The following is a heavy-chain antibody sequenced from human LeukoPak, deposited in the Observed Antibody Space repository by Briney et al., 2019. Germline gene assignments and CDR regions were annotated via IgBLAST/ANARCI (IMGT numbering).Heavy chain of an antibody. CDR3: ARDVRYSGYDAFVY. J-gene: IGHJ4*02. Sequence: GGSLRLSCAASGFTFSSYSMNWVRQAPGKGLEWVSYISSSSSTIYYADSVKGRFTISRDNAKNSLYLQMNSLRAEDTAVYYCARDVRYSGYDAFVYWGQGTLVTVSS. V-gene: IGHV3-48*01. CDR1: GFTFSSYS. D-gene: IGHD5-12*01. CDR2: ISSSSSTI.